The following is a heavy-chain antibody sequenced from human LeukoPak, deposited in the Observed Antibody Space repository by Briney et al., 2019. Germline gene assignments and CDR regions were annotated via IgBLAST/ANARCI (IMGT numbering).Heavy chain of an antibody. CDR3: VKHSGGVYGNSDS. CDR1: GFPFSRYA. J-gene: IGHJ4*02. V-gene: IGHV3-23*01. Sequence: GGPQTLFCVASGFPFSRYADSWLRQAPGKGLEGVSTVGRSGAHTYYVGSVRGRFTISKDSSKNTLQMNSLSAEDTAIYCCVKHSGGVYGNSDSWGQGILVSVSS. D-gene: IGHD1-1*01. CDR2: VGRSGAHT.